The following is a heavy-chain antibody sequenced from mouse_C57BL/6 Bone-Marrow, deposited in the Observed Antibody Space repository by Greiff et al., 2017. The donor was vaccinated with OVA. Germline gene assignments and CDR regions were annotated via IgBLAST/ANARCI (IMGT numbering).Heavy chain of an antibody. J-gene: IGHJ3*01. CDR2: IDPETGGT. CDR3: TRSLYYSNYSWFAY. CDR1: GYTFTDYE. D-gene: IGHD2-5*01. V-gene: IGHV1-15*01. Sequence: QVQLQQSGAELVRPGASVTLSCKASGYTFTDYEMHWVKQTPVHGLEWIGAIDPETGGTAYNQKFKGKAILTADKSSSTAYMELRSLTSEDSAVYYCTRSLYYSNYSWFAYWGQGTLVTVSA.